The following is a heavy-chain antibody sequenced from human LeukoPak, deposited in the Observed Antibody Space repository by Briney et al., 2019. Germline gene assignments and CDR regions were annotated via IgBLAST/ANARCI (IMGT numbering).Heavy chain of an antibody. D-gene: IGHD3-10*01. Sequence: EASVKVSCKASGYTFSTYDMHWVRQAPGQGLEWMGWINPNSGGTKYAQQFQGRVALTRDTYISTAYMELSSLRSDDTAVYYCAREYYYGSGSSYNWFDPWGQGTLVTVSS. J-gene: IGHJ5*02. CDR3: AREYYYGSGSSYNWFDP. CDR2: INPNSGGT. CDR1: GYTFSTYD. V-gene: IGHV1-2*02.